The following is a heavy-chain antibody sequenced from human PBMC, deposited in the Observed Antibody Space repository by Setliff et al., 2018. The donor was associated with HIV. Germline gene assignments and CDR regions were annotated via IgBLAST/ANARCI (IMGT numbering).Heavy chain of an antibody. J-gene: IGHJ4*02. D-gene: IGHD2-21*02. V-gene: IGHV4-38-2*02. CDR2: LYYDGNT. CDR1: AYSIRNGYY. Sequence: PSETLSLTCTASAYSIRNGYYWGWIRQSPGKGLEWIGTLYYDGNTYYNPSLESRVTLSLDTSRNLFSLRLASVTAADTAVYYCARMIYYGGDSKFDFWGQGSLVTVSS. CDR3: ARMIYYGGDSKFDF.